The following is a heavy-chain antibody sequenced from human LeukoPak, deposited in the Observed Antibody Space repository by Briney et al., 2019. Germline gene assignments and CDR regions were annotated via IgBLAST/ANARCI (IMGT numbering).Heavy chain of an antibody. Sequence: SETLSLTCTVSGTSISSHYWNWIRQPPGKGLEWIGYIFYSGSTKYNPSLTSRVTISVDRSKNQFSLKLSSVTAADTAVYYCARHSGGSGWPRWGQGTLVTVSS. V-gene: IGHV4-59*08. D-gene: IGHD6-19*01. CDR1: GTSISSHY. CDR2: IFYSGST. CDR3: ARHSGGSGWPR. J-gene: IGHJ4*02.